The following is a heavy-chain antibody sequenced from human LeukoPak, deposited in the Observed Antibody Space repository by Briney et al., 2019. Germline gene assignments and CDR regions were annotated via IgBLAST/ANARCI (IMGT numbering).Heavy chain of an antibody. CDR3: ARDGYGDYGEYFQD. J-gene: IGHJ1*01. CDR1: GFTFSAYA. D-gene: IGHD4-17*01. V-gene: IGHV3-48*02. Sequence: PGGSLRLSCEASGFTFSAYAMNWVRQAPGKGLEWVSYISGSSSTIYYADSVKGRFTISRDNAKNSLYLQMNSLRDEDTAVYYCARDGYGDYGEYFQDWGQGTLVTVSS. CDR2: ISGSSSTI.